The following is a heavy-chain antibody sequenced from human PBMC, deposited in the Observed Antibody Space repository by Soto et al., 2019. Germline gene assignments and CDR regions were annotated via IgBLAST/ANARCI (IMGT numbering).Heavy chain of an antibody. CDR2: ISGRGDST. V-gene: IGHV3-23*01. CDR3: ATELDSSGTDY. CDR1: GFTFSNYA. Sequence: TGGSLRLSCAVSGFTFSNYALRWVRQAPGKGLVRVSSISGRGDSTSYAESVKGRFTISRENSESTLYLQMKSLRAEDTAIYYCATELDSSGTDYVGQGTLVNVCS. J-gene: IGHJ4*02. D-gene: IGHD6-19*01.